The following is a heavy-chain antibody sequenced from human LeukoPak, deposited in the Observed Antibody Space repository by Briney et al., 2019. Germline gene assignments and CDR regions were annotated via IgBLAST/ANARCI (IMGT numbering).Heavy chain of an antibody. CDR3: ARLPGPLRGAMVRGVNYFDY. J-gene: IGHJ4*02. Sequence: SETLSLTCTVSGGSISSSSYYWGWIRQPPGKGLEWIGSIYYGGSTYYNPSLKSRVTISVDTSKNQFSLKLSSVTAADTAVYYCARLPGPLRGAMVRGVNYFDYWGQGTLVTVSS. CDR2: IYYGGST. D-gene: IGHD3-10*01. CDR1: GGSISSSSYY. V-gene: IGHV4-39*01.